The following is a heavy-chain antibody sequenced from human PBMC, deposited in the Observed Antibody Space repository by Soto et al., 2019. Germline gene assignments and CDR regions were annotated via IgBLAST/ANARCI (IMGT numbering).Heavy chain of an antibody. CDR2: IYYSGTT. CDR3: ARRYGSCFDY. D-gene: IGHD5-18*01. Sequence: SETLSLTCAVSGYSISSSNWWGWIRQPPGKGLEWIGYIYYSGTTYYNPSLKSRVTMSVDTSKNQFSLKLTSVTAADTAVYYCARRYGSCFDYWGQGTLVTVSS. CDR1: GYSISSSNW. J-gene: IGHJ4*02. V-gene: IGHV4-28*01.